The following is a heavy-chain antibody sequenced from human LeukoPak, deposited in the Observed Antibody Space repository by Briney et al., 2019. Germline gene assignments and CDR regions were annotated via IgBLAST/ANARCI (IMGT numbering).Heavy chain of an antibody. V-gene: IGHV3-23*01. D-gene: IGHD2-8*02. CDR2: IFPSGGEI. J-gene: IGHJ4*02. CDR3: ATYRQVLLPFES. Sequence: GGSLRLSCAASGFTFSTFAMIWVRQPPGKGLEWVSSIFPSGGEIHYADSVRGRFTISRDNSKSTLSLQMNSLGAEDTAIYYCATYRQVLLPFESWGQGTLVTVSS. CDR1: GFTFSTFA.